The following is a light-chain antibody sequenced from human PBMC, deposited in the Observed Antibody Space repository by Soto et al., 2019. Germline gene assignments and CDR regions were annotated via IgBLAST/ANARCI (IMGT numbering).Light chain of an antibody. CDR2: GAS. J-gene: IGKJ1*01. V-gene: IGKV3-15*01. Sequence: IVLTQSPGTLSFSPWERATLSCRASQSVSSSYLAWYQQKPGQAPRLLIYGASTRATGIPARFSGSGSETEFTLTISSLQAEDSAVYFCQQYNNWPTWTFGQGTKVDIK. CDR1: QSVSSSY. CDR3: QQYNNWPTWT.